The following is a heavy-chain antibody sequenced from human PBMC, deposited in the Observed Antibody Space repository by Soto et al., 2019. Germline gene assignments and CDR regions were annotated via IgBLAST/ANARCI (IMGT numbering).Heavy chain of an antibody. Sequence: EVQLVESGGGLVQPGGSLRLSCAASGFTVSSNYMSWVRQPPGKGLEWVSVIYSGGSTYYADSVKGRFIISRDNSRNTLYLQMNSLRTEDTALYSCARESVGERFGMDVWGQGTTVTVSS. CDR2: IYSGGST. V-gene: IGHV3-66*01. J-gene: IGHJ6*02. CDR3: ARESVGERFGMDV. CDR1: GFTVSSNY. D-gene: IGHD1-26*01.